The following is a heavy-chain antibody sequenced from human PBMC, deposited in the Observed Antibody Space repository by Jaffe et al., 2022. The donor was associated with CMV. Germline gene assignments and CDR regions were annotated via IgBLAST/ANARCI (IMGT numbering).Heavy chain of an antibody. Sequence: QVQLVQSGAEVKKPGTSVKVSCKASGYSFTNYDINWVRQATGQGLEWMGWMNPKSGNTGYAQKFQGRVTMTRDNYINTAYMELNSLTSEDTAAYYCARGHRETIFGMVVTQNWFDPWGQGTLVIVSS. D-gene: IGHD3-3*01. CDR2: MNPKSGNT. V-gene: IGHV1-8*01. J-gene: IGHJ5*02. CDR1: GYSFTNYD. CDR3: ARGHRETIFGMVVTQNWFDP.